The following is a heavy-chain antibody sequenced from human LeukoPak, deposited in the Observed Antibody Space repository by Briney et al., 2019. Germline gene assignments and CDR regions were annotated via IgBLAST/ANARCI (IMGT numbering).Heavy chain of an antibody. V-gene: IGHV4-34*01. Sequence: KTSETLSLTCAVYGGSFSGYYWSWIRQPPGKGLEWIGEINHSGSTNYNPSLKSRVTISVDTSKNQFSLKLSSVTAADTAVYYCARTSEGYCSGGNCWDYYYYMDVWGKGTTVTVSS. CDR3: ARTSEGYCSGGNCWDYYYYMDV. CDR2: INHSGST. D-gene: IGHD2-15*01. CDR1: GGSFSGYY. J-gene: IGHJ6*03.